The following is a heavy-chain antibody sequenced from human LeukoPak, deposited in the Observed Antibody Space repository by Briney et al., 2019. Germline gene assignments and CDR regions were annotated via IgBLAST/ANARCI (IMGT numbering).Heavy chain of an antibody. J-gene: IGHJ4*02. CDR2: IRYDGSNK. D-gene: IGHD2-2*01. Sequence: PGGSLRLSCAASGFTFSSYGMHWVRQAPGKGLEWVAFIRYDGSNKYYADSVKGRFTISRDNSKNTLYLQMNSLRAEDTAVYYCAKVLTTEIVVVPAAITFDYWGQGTLVTVSS. CDR1: GFTFSSYG. V-gene: IGHV3-30*02. CDR3: AKVLTTEIVVVPAAITFDY.